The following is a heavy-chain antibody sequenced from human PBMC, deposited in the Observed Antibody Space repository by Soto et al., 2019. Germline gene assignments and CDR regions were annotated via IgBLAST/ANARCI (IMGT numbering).Heavy chain of an antibody. CDR3: ERAAGRYSYGTSQEPHY. CDR1: GFTFSRYA. J-gene: IGHJ4*02. Sequence: LRLSCAASGFTFSRYAMHWVRQAPGKGLEWVAVISYDASTKFYADSVKGRFTISRDNSKNKLFLQVDSLRVEDTALYYCERAAGRYSYGTSQEPHYWGQGTLVT. D-gene: IGHD5-18*01. V-gene: IGHV3-30-3*01. CDR2: ISYDASTK.